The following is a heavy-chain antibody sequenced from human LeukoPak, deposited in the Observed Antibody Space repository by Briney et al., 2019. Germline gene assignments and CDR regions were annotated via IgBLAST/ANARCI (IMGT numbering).Heavy chain of an antibody. CDR1: GGTISSSSYY. V-gene: IGHV4-39*07. CDR3: ARVWCTNGVCPYDY. Sequence: PSETLSLTCTVAGGTISSSSYYWGWIRQPPGKGLEWIGSIYYSGSTYYNPSLKSRVTISVDTSKNQFSLKLSSVTAADTAVYYCARVWCTNGVCPYDYWGQGTLVTVSS. D-gene: IGHD2-8*01. CDR2: IYYSGST. J-gene: IGHJ4*02.